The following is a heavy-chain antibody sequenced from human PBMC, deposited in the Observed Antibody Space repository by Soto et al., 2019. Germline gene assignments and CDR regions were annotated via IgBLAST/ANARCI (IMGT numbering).Heavy chain of an antibody. J-gene: IGHJ5*01. Sequence: PGGSLRLSCTASGFTITSYEINWVRQAPGKGLEWLSFMSSSGVTIYYADSVKGRFTISRDTAKNSVDLQMNSLRVEDTAVYYCARDAGFPGLGNWFDSWGQGTLVTVSS. D-gene: IGHD6-6*01. CDR2: MSSSGVTI. V-gene: IGHV3-48*03. CDR1: GFTITSYE. CDR3: ARDAGFPGLGNWFDS.